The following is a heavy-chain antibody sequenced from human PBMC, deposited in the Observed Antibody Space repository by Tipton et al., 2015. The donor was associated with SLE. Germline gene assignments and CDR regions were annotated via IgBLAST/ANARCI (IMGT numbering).Heavy chain of an antibody. Sequence: SLRLSCATSGFSVSSNHMTWVRQAPGKGLEWVSIIYEGGSTDYADSVKGRFTISRDNSKNTLYLQMNGLRAEDTAVYYCAREFRYGGNWGQGTLVTVSS. CDR2: IYEGGST. CDR3: AREFRYGGN. J-gene: IGHJ4*02. CDR1: GFSVSSNH. D-gene: IGHD4-23*01. V-gene: IGHV3-53*05.